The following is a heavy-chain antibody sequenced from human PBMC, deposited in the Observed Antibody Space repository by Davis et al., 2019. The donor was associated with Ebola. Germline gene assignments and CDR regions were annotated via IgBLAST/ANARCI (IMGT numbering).Heavy chain of an antibody. CDR2: VSHGGST. CDR1: GGSISGYE. D-gene: IGHD2-8*01. Sequence: MPSETLSLTCTIYGGSISGYEWTWIRQPPGKGLEWIGEVSHGGSTNYNPALRRRVTISVDASKNQVYLNLNSVTAADTAVYYFARVRGVYAMGWFDPWGQGTLVTVSS. V-gene: IGHV4-34*01. CDR3: ARVRGVYAMGWFDP. J-gene: IGHJ5*02.